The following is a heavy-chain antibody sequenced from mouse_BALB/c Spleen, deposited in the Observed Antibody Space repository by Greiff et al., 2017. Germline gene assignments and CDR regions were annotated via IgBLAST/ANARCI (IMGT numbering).Heavy chain of an antibody. CDR3: ARGDYVEIYAMDY. Sequence: QVQLQQSGAELMKPGASVKISCKATGYTFSSYWIEWVKQRPGHGLEWIGEILPGSGSTNYNEKFKGKATFTADTSSNTAYMQLSSLTSEDSAVYYCARGDYVEIYAMDYWGQGTSVTVSS. J-gene: IGHJ4*01. CDR1: GYTFSSYW. CDR2: ILPGSGST. D-gene: IGHD1-1*01. V-gene: IGHV1-9*01.